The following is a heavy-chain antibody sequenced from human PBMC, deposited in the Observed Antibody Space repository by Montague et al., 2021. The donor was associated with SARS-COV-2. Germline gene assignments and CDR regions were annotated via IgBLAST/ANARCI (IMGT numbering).Heavy chain of an antibody. CDR2: MHFTGKT. J-gene: IGHJ4*02. V-gene: IGHV4-4*07. D-gene: IGHD3-10*01. Sequence: SETLSLTCSVSGDSITNHHWSWIRQPAGKGLEWIGRMHFTGKTNFSPFFSSRLTMSADTSKNQFSLKLTSVTAADTATYFCARDRFDFGAGRQGTIDFWGQGTLVTVSS. CDR3: ARDRFDFGAGRQGTIDF. CDR1: GDSITNHH.